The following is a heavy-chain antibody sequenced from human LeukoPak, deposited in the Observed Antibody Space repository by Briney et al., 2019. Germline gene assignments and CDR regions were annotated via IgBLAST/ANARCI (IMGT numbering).Heavy chain of an antibody. CDR1: GFTFSSYA. D-gene: IGHD1-26*01. Sequence: GGSLRLSCAASGFTFSSYAMSWVRQAPGKGLEWASAISGSGGSTYYADSVKGRFTISRDNSKNTLYLQMNSLRAEDTAVYYCAKIPVGWELQAAFDYWGQGTLVTVSS. CDR3: AKIPVGWELQAAFDY. V-gene: IGHV3-23*01. CDR2: ISGSGGST. J-gene: IGHJ4*02.